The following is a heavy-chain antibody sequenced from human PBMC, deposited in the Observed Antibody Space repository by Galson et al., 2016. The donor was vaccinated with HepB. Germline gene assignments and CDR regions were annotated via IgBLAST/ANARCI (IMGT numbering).Heavy chain of an antibody. Sequence: LVKVSCKASGYTFATYGITWVRQAPGQGLEWLGWIRVYNERTDHAHKFQGRVTMTTDTSTNTAYMDLRSLRSDDTAVYYCARSDGEIWGQGKLVTVSS. CDR3: ARSDGEI. CDR1: GYTFATYG. V-gene: IGHV1-18*01. J-gene: IGHJ3*02. D-gene: IGHD5-24*01. CDR2: IRVYNERT.